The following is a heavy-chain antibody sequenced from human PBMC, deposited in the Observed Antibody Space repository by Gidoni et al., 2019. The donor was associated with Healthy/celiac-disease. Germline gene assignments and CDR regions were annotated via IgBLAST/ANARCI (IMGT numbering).Heavy chain of an antibody. CDR2: ISSSSSYI. CDR3: ARDPTVTTGAFDI. Sequence: EVQLVESGGGLVKPGGSLRLTLAAPGFTLSSYSMNWVRQAPGKGLEWVSSISSSSSYIYDADSVKGRFTISRDNAKNSLYLQMNSLRAEDTAVYYCARDPTVTTGAFDIWGQGTMVTVSS. CDR1: GFTLSSYS. J-gene: IGHJ3*02. V-gene: IGHV3-21*01. D-gene: IGHD4-17*01.